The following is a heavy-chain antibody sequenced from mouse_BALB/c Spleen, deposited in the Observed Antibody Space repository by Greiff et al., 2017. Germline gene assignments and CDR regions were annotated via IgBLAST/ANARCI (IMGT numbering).Heavy chain of an antibody. Sequence: EVQRVESGGGLVKPGGSLKLSCAASGFTFSDYYMHWVRQTPEKRLEWVATISDGGSYTYYPDSVKGRFTISRDNDKNNLYLQMSSLKSEDTAMYYCARGSGDAMDYWGQGTSVTVSS. V-gene: IGHV5-4*02. CDR1: GFTFSDYY. J-gene: IGHJ4*01. CDR3: ARGSGDAMDY. CDR2: ISDGGSYT.